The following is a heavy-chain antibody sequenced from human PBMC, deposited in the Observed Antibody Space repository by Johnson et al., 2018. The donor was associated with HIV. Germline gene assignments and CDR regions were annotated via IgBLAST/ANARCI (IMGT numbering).Heavy chain of an antibody. CDR3: AKDRRTYSSSADAFDI. Sequence: VQLVESGGGVVQPGRSLRLSCAASGITFSSYAMHWVRQAPGKGLEWVSLIYSDGSTYYADSVKGRFTISRDNSKNTLYLQMNSLRAEDTAVYYCAKDRRTYSSSADAFDIWGQGTMVTVSS. V-gene: IGHV3-NL1*01. CDR2: IYSDGST. D-gene: IGHD6-6*01. J-gene: IGHJ3*02. CDR1: GITFSSYA.